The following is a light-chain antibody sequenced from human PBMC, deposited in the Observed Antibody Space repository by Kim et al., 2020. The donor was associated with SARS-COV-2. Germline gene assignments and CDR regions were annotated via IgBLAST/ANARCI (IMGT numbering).Light chain of an antibody. J-gene: IGKJ2*01. CDR1: QSVSRN. V-gene: IGKV3-15*01. CDR2: AAS. CDR3: QQYNNWPPYT. Sequence: VSPGERVTLSCRASQSVSRNVAWYQQKPGQAPRLLISAASTRAPGIPARFSGSGSGTEFTLTISSLQSEDFAVYFCQQYNNWPPYTFGQGTKLEI.